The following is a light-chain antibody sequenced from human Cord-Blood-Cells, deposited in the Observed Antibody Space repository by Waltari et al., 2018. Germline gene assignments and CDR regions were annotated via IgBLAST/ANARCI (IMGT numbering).Light chain of an antibody. CDR2: EVS. V-gene: IGLV2-14*01. J-gene: IGLJ2*01. CDR1: SSDVGGYNY. CDR3: SSYTSSSTVV. Sequence: QSALTQLASVSGSPGQSITISCTGTSSDVGGYNYVSWYQQHPGNAPKLMIYEVSNRPSGVSNRFSGSKSGNTASLTISGLQAEDEADYYCSSYTSSSTVVFGGGTKLTVL.